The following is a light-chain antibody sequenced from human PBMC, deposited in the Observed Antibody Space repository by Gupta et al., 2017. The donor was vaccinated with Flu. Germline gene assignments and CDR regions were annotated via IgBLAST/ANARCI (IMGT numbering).Light chain of an antibody. CDR3: QQDGSSPGT. Sequence: EIVLTQPPGTLSLSPRERATLSCRASQSVSSSYLAWYQQKPGQAPRLLIYGASSRATGIPDRFSGSGSGTDFTLTISRLEPEDFAVYYCQQDGSSPGTFGQGTKVEIK. CDR2: GAS. CDR1: QSVSSSY. J-gene: IGKJ1*01. V-gene: IGKV3-20*01.